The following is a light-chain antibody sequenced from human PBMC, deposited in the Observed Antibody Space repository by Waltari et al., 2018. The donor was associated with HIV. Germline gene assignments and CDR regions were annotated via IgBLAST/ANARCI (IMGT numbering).Light chain of an antibody. J-gene: IGLJ2*01. V-gene: IGLV2-23*02. CDR2: AVS. Sequence: QSALTQPASVSGSPGQSITISCTGTSSDVGGYNLVSWYQQHPGKAPQLMIYAVSKRPSGVSNRVSGSKSGNTASRTISGRQAEDEADYYCCAYAGSTTYVIFGGGTKLTVL. CDR3: CAYAGSTTYVI. CDR1: SSDVGGYNL.